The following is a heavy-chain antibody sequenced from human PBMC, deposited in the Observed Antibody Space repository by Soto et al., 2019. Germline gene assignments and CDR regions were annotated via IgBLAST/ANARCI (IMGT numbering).Heavy chain of an antibody. CDR2: IIPIFGTA. CDR3: ARDKRYSSGCLDY. Sequence: SVKVSCKASGGTFSSYAISWVRQAPGQGLEWMGGIIPIFGTANHAQKFQGRVTITADESTSTAYMELSSLRSEDTAVYYCARDKRYSSGCLDYWGQGTLVTVSS. J-gene: IGHJ4*02. D-gene: IGHD6-19*01. CDR1: GGTFSSYA. V-gene: IGHV1-69*13.